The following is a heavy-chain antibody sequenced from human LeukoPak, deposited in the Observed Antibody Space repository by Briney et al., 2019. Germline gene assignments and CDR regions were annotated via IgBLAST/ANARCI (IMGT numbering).Heavy chain of an antibody. CDR2: IYYSGST. Sequence: PSETLSLTCTVSGGSISSYYWSWIRQPPGKGLEWVGYIYYSGSTNYNPSLKSRVTISVDTSKNQSSLKLSSVTAADTAVYYCARVGSGYSWFDPWGQGTLVTVSS. CDR1: GGSISSYY. J-gene: IGHJ5*02. CDR3: ARVGSGYSWFDP. D-gene: IGHD3-9*01. V-gene: IGHV4-59*01.